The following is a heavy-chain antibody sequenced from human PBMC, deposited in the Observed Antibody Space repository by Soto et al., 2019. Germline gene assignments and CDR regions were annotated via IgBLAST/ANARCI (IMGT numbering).Heavy chain of an antibody. J-gene: IGHJ5*02. CDR2: ISAYNGNT. Sequence: GASVKVSCKASGYTFTSYGISWVRQAPGQGLEWMGWISAYNGNTNYAQKLQGRVTMTTDTSTSTAYMELRSLRSDDTAVYYCARDRKSDSSGWYESRKSVWFDPWGPEPWSPSPQ. D-gene: IGHD6-19*01. V-gene: IGHV1-18*01. CDR1: GYTFTSYG. CDR3: ARDRKSDSSGWYESRKSVWFDP.